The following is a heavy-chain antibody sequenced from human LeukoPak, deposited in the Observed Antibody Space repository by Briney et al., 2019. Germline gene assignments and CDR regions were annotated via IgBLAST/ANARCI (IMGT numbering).Heavy chain of an antibody. J-gene: IGHJ4*02. V-gene: IGHV1-69*04. CDR3: ARARSKYHYDSTGYWPFDY. CDR1: GGTFSSYA. CDR2: IIPILGIA. Sequence: ASVKVSCKASGGTFSSYAISWVRQAPGQGLEWMGRIIPILGIANYAQKFQGRVTITADKSTSTAYMELSSLRSEDTAVYYCARARSKYHYDSTGYWPFDYWGQGTLVTVSS. D-gene: IGHD3-22*01.